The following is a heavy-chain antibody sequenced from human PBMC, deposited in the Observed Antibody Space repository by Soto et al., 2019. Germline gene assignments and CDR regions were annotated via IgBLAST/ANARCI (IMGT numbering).Heavy chain of an antibody. CDR2: INPSGGST. Sequence: QVQLVQSGAEVKKPGASVKVSCKASGYTFTSYYMHWVRQAPGQGLEWMGIINPSGGSTSYAQKFQGRVTMTRDTSTSTVYMELSSLRSEDTAVYYCARDCLIVVVVAATGYYYYGMDVWGQGTTVTVSS. J-gene: IGHJ6*02. CDR3: ARDCLIVVVVAATGYYYYGMDV. D-gene: IGHD2-15*01. V-gene: IGHV1-46*01. CDR1: GYTFTSYY.